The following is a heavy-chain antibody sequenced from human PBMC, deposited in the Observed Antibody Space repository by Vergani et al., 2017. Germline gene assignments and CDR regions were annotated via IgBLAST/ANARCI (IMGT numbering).Heavy chain of an antibody. CDR1: GGSISSSSYY. Sequence: QLQLQESGPGLVKPSETLSLTCTVSGGSISSSSYYWGWIRQPPGKGLEWIGSIYYSGRTYYNPSLKSRVTISVDTSKNPFSLKLSSVTAADTAVYYCASGTFYYDSSGYYYYYYGMDVWGQGTTVTVSS. J-gene: IGHJ6*02. V-gene: IGHV4-39*01. CDR3: ASGTFYYDSSGYYYYYYGMDV. CDR2: IYYSGRT. D-gene: IGHD3-22*01.